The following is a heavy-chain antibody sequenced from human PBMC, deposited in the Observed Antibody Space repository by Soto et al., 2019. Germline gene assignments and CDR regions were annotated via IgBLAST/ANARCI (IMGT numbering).Heavy chain of an antibody. CDR1: GGSISSYY. Sequence: SETLSLTCTVSGGSISSYYWSWIRQPPGKGLEWIGYIYYSGSTNYNPSLKSRVTISVDTSKNQFSLKLSSVTAADTAVYYCARVTKDYDFWSGYHSGHYYFDYWGQGTLVTVSS. J-gene: IGHJ4*02. V-gene: IGHV4-59*01. CDR2: IYYSGST. D-gene: IGHD3-3*01. CDR3: ARVTKDYDFWSGYHSGHYYFDY.